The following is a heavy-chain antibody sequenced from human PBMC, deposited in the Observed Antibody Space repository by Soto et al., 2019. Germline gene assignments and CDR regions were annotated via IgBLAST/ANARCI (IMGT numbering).Heavy chain of an antibody. CDR3: ARAGYSGSYFWFDP. D-gene: IGHD1-26*01. Sequence: LRLSCAASGFTFSSYSMNWVRQAPGKGLEWVSYISSSSSTIYYADSVKGRFTISRDNAKNSLYLQMNSLRDEDTAVYYCARAGYSGSYFWFDPWGQGTLVTVSS. CDR2: ISSSSSTI. J-gene: IGHJ5*02. V-gene: IGHV3-48*02. CDR1: GFTFSSYS.